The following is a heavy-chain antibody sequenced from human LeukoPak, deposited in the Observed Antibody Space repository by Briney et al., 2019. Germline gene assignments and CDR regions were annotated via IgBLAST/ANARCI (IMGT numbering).Heavy chain of an antibody. CDR3: TRDVIR. CDR2: INTDGRST. V-gene: IGHV3-74*01. J-gene: IGHJ4*02. D-gene: IGHD2-21*01. CDR1: GFTFSSFW. Sequence: GGSLRLSCAASGFTFSSFWMHWVRQAPGKGLVWVSRINTDGRSTIYADSVKGRFTISRDNAKNTVYLQMNSLRAEDTAVYYCTRDVIRRGQGTLVTVSS.